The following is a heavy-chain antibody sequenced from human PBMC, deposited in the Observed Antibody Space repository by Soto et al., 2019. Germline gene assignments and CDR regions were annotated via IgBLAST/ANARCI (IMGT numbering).Heavy chain of an antibody. J-gene: IGHJ6*02. CDR2: ISNDGSKK. CDR1: GLTLITYG. CDR3: AKSSRSYYYYYGMDV. D-gene: IGHD6-6*01. V-gene: IGHV3-30*18. Sequence: QVQLVESGGGVVQPGKSLRLSCAASGLTLITYGRHWVRQAPGKGLEWVAVISNDGSKKHYADSVKGRFTISRDDSENTVYLQMNSLSPDDTAVYYCAKSSRSYYYYYGMDVWGQWTTVTVSS.